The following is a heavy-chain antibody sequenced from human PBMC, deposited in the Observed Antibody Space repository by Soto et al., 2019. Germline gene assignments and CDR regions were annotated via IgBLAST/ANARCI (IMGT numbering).Heavy chain of an antibody. J-gene: IGHJ4*02. D-gene: IGHD3-10*01. CDR2: INHSGST. V-gene: IGHV4-34*01. Sequence: SETLSLTCGVYGGSFSGYYWSWIRQPPGKGLEWIGEINHSGSTNYNPSLKSRVTISVDTSKNQFSLKLSSVTAADTAVYYCARVLWFGHDYWGQGTLVTVSS. CDR3: ARVLWFGHDY. CDR1: GGSFSGYY.